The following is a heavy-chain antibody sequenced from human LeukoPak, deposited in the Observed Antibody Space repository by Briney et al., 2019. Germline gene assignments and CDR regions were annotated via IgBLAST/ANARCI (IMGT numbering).Heavy chain of an antibody. Sequence: GGSLRLSCAASGFTFSSYAMHWVRQAPGKGLEWVAVISYDGSNKYYADSVKGRFTISRDNSKNTLYLQMNSLRAEDTAVYYWARARLKAGELLFDYWGQGTLVTVSS. D-gene: IGHD1-26*01. CDR2: ISYDGSNK. J-gene: IGHJ4*02. CDR1: GFTFSSYA. CDR3: ARARLKAGELLFDY. V-gene: IGHV3-30-3*01.